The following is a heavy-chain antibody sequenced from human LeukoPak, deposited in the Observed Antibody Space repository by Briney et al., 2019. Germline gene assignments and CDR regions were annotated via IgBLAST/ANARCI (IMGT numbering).Heavy chain of an antibody. CDR1: GGSIRSGDYY. CDR3: ARETYSGSQGGFDY. V-gene: IGHV4-30-4*01. CDR2: IYYSGST. D-gene: IGHD1-26*01. J-gene: IGHJ4*02. Sequence: PSETLSLTCTVSGGSIRSGDYYWSWIRQPPGKGLEWIGYIYYSGSTNYNPSLKSRVTISIDTSKNQFSLKLSSVTAADTAVYYCARETYSGSQGGFDYWGQGTLVTVSS.